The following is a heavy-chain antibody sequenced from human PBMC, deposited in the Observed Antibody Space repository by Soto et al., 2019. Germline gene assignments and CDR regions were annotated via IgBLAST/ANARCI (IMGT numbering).Heavy chain of an antibody. CDR1: GFTFSSFW. CDR3: TSDRYPRFYHGSGSYPYY. V-gene: IGHV3-7*03. J-gene: IGHJ4*02. Sequence: GGSLRLSCAASGFTFSSFWMSWVRQAPGKGLEWVANIKTDGSETHYVDSVKGRFTTSRDNPKTSLFLQMNSLRVEDTAVYFCTSDRYPRFYHGSGSYPYYWGQGTPVTVSS. D-gene: IGHD3-10*01. CDR2: IKTDGSET.